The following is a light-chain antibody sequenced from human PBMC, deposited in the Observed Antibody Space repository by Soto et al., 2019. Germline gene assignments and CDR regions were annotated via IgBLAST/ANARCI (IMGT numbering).Light chain of an antibody. CDR2: GAS. Sequence: EIVMTQSPATLSVSPGERATLSSRASQSVSNYLSWYQQKPGQAPRLLIYGASSRATGIPDRFSGSGSGTDFTLTISRLEPEDFAVYYCQQYGSSPITFGQGTRLEI. V-gene: IGKV3-20*01. CDR1: QSVSNY. J-gene: IGKJ5*01. CDR3: QQYGSSPIT.